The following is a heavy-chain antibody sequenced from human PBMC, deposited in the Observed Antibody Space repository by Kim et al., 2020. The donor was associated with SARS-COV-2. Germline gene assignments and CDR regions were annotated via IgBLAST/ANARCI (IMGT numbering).Heavy chain of an antibody. J-gene: IGHJ4*02. CDR3: AREMPTVLSGSYFDH. D-gene: IGHD1-26*01. V-gene: IGHV3-7*03. Sequence: DSVEGRFTISRDNAKNTVYLQMRSLRAEDTAVYHCAREMPTVLSGSYFDHWGQGALVTVSS.